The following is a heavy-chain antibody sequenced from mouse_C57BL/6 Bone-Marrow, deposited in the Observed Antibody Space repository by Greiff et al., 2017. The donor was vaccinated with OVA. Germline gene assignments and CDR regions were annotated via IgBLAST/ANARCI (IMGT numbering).Heavy chain of an antibody. CDR2: ISSGSSTI. CDR1: GFTFSDYG. J-gene: IGHJ3*01. CDR3: ARRITTVVATDAY. D-gene: IGHD1-1*01. Sequence: EVHLVESGGGLVKPGGSLKLSCAASGFTFSDYGMHWVRQAPEKGLEWVAYISSGSSTIYYADTVKGRFTISRDNAKNTLFLQMTSLRSEDTAMYYCARRITTVVATDAYWGQGTLVTVSA. V-gene: IGHV5-17*01.